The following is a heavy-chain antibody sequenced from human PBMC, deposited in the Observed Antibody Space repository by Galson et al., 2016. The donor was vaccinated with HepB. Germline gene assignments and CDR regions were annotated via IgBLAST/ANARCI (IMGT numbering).Heavy chain of an antibody. Sequence: SLRLSCAVSGFTLSNYRIDWVRQAPGKGLEWVSCISSSSVYIWYADSVRGRFTNSRDNAKNSLYLQMDSLTAEDTAVYYCARADGFNTPFFDSWGQGTPVTVSS. V-gene: IGHV3-21*01. CDR2: ISSSSVYI. J-gene: IGHJ4*02. CDR3: ARADGFNTPFFDS. CDR1: GFTLSNYR. D-gene: IGHD5-24*01.